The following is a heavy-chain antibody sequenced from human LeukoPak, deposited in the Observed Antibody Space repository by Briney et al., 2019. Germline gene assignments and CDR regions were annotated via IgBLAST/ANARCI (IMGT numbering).Heavy chain of an antibody. J-gene: IGHJ6*03. D-gene: IGHD6-13*01. CDR2: IRSKAFGGTT. Sequence: GGSLRLSCTASGFTFGDYALSWFRQAPGEGLEWVGFIRSKAFGGTTAYAASVKGRFTISRDDSKSIAYLQMNSLKTEDTAVYYCSRDRGYSSSWYYHYYMDVWGKGTTVTVSS. CDR3: SRDRGYSSSWYYHYYMDV. V-gene: IGHV3-49*03. CDR1: GFTFGDYA.